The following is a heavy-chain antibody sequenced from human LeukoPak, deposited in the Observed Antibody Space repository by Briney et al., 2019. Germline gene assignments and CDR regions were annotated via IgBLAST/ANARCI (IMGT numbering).Heavy chain of an antibody. Sequence: PSETLSLTCIVSGYSISSGYYWGWIRQPPGKGLEWIGNIHHSGSTYYNPSLKSRVTISVDTSKNQFSLKLSSVTAADTAVYYCARLRGYCSSTSCYRSGPYYYYYYMDVWGKGTTVTVSS. CDR1: GYSISSGYY. D-gene: IGHD2-2*01. V-gene: IGHV4-38-2*02. J-gene: IGHJ6*03. CDR3: ARLRGYCSSTSCYRSGPYYYYYYMDV. CDR2: IHHSGST.